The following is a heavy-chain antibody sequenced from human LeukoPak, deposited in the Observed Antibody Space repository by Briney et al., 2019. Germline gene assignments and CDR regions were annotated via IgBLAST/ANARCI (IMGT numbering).Heavy chain of an antibody. Sequence: TGGSLRLSCAASGFTFSSYWMSWVRQAPGEGLEWVANIKQDGSEKYYVDSVKGRFTISRDNAKNSLYLQMNSLRAEDTAVYYCARESRKHYDFWSGYWAQTDSYYMDVWGKGTTVTVSS. D-gene: IGHD3-3*01. V-gene: IGHV3-7*01. CDR3: ARESRKHYDFWSGYWAQTDSYYMDV. CDR1: GFTFSSYW. J-gene: IGHJ6*03. CDR2: IKQDGSEK.